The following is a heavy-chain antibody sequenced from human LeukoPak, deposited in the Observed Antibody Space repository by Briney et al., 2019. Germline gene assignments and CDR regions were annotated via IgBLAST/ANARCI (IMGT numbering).Heavy chain of an antibody. Sequence: GSLRLSCAASGFTFSSYGMHWVRQAPGKGLEWVSSISASAAMTYYADSVKGRFTVSRDNSNNRLYLQMSGLTAADTAVYYCAKDRSIGTYYTFDHWGQGTLVTVSS. CDR1: GFTFSSYG. CDR2: ISASAAMT. J-gene: IGHJ4*02. D-gene: IGHD1-26*01. CDR3: AKDRSIGTYYTFDH. V-gene: IGHV3-23*01.